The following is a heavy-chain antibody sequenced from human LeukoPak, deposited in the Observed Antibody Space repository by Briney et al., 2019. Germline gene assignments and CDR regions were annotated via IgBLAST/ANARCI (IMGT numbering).Heavy chain of an antibody. D-gene: IGHD1-14*01. CDR2: IKQDGSDK. CDR1: GFTFSNAW. CDR3: ARDLPYHQGFDP. J-gene: IGHJ5*02. Sequence: GGSLRLSCAASGFTFSNAWMSWVRQAPGKGLEWVANIKQDGSDKYYVDSVKGRFTISRDNAKKSLYLQMNSLRAEDTAVYYCARDLPYHQGFDPWGQGTLVTVSS. V-gene: IGHV3-7*05.